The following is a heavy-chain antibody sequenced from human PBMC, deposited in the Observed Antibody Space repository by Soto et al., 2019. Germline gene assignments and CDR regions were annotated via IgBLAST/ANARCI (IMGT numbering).Heavy chain of an antibody. V-gene: IGHV3-23*01. J-gene: IGHJ5*02. Sequence: GGSLRLSCAASGFTFSSYAMNWVRQAPGKGLEWVSAISGSGGSIYYTDSVKGRFTISRDNSKNTLYLQMNSLRDEDTAVYYCAKVVRCSSTSCYGRLFDLWGQGTLVTGSS. CDR2: ISGSGGSI. D-gene: IGHD2-2*01. CDR3: AKVVRCSSTSCYGRLFDL. CDR1: GFTFSSYA.